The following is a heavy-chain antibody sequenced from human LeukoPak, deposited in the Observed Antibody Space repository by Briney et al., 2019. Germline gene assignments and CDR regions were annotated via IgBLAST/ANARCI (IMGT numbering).Heavy chain of an antibody. J-gene: IGHJ4*02. CDR2: INHSGST. V-gene: IGHV4-34*01. D-gene: IGHD6-13*01. CDR1: GGSFSGYY. Sequence: PSETLSLTCAVYGGSFSGYYWSWIRQPPGKGLEWIGEINHSGSTNYNPSLKSRVTISVDTSKNQFSLKLSSVTAADTAVYYCXRVDVGSSSWEALDYWGQGTLVTVSS. CDR3: XRVDVGSSSWEALDY.